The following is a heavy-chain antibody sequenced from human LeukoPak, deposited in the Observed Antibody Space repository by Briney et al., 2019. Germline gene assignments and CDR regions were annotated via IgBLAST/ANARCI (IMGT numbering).Heavy chain of an antibody. D-gene: IGHD2-2*01. Sequence: GGSLRLSCAACVFTFSSYGMHWVRQAPGKGLEWVAFIRYDGSNKYYADSVKGRFTISRDNSKNTLYLQMNSLRAEDTAVYYCAKDQAPQDIVVVPAYWGQGTLVTVSS. J-gene: IGHJ4*02. V-gene: IGHV3-30*02. CDR2: IRYDGSNK. CDR3: AKDQAPQDIVVVPAY. CDR1: VFTFSSYG.